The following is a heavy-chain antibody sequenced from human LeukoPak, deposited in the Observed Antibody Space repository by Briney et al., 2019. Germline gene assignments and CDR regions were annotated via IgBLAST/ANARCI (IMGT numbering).Heavy chain of an antibody. Sequence: PGGSQRLSCAASGFTFSDYYMSWIRQAPGKGVEWVSYISSSGSTIYYADSVKGRFTISRDNAKNSLYLQMNSLRAEDTAVHYCAREGYSYGPLDYWGQGTLVTVSS. CDR2: ISSSGSTI. D-gene: IGHD5-18*01. V-gene: IGHV3-11*01. CDR3: AREGYSYGPLDY. J-gene: IGHJ4*02. CDR1: GFTFSDYY.